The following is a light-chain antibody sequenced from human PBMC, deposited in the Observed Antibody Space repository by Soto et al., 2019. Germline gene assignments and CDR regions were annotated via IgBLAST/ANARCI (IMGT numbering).Light chain of an antibody. CDR2: LGS. Sequence: DIVMTQSPLSLPVTPGEPASISCRSSQSLLHSNGYNYLDWYLQKPGQSPQLLIYLGSNRASGVPARFSGSGSGTDFTLTISRVEAEDFGVYYCMQALQTPPTFGQGTKLEIK. CDR3: MQALQTPPT. CDR1: QSLLHSNGYNY. J-gene: IGKJ2*01. V-gene: IGKV2-28*01.